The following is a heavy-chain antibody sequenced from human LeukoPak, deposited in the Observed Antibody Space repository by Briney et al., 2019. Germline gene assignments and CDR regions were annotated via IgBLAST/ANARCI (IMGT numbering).Heavy chain of an antibody. J-gene: IGHJ4*02. CDR1: GFTFSTYA. CDR2: ISGSGGGT. V-gene: IGHV3-23*01. Sequence: GGSLRLSCAASGFTFSTYAMTWVRLAPGKGLEWVSTISGSGGGTYYADSVKGRFTISRDNSKNTLYLQMSSLRAEDTAVYYCVKDGAIDVVRGVISPFDYWGQGTLVTVSS. CDR3: VKDGAIDVVRGVISPFDY. D-gene: IGHD3-10*01.